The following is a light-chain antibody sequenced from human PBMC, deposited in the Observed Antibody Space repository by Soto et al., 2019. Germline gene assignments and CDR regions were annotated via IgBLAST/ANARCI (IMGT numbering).Light chain of an antibody. V-gene: IGKV3-15*01. J-gene: IGKJ1*01. CDR2: GAS. CDR3: QPYNHLLS. CDR1: QSVSSD. Sequence: EIGMTQSPTAVSGSPGERATLSCRASQSVSSDLAWYQQKPGQAPRLLIYGASTRATGIPARFSGSGSGTEFTLTISSLQSDDFPVYYCQPYNHLLSFGQGTKVDI.